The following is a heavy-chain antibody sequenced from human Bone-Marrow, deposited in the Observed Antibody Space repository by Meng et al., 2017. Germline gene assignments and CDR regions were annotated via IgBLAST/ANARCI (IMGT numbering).Heavy chain of an antibody. CDR3: TRGTSSSGGFDY. J-gene: IGHJ4*02. CDR1: GFTVSSNC. CDR2: IYSGGST. V-gene: IGHV3-53*01. D-gene: IGHD6-6*01. Sequence: GESLKISCAASGFTVSSNCMSWVRQAPGKGLEWVSVIYSGGSTYYADAVMGRFTISRDNSKNTLYLQMISVRAEDTAVYYCTRGTSSSGGFDYWGPGTLVTVSS.